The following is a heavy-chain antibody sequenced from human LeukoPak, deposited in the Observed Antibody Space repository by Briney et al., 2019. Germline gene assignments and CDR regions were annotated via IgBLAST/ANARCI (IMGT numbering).Heavy chain of an antibody. Sequence: PSETLSLTCTVSGGSISSGNYYWGWIRQPPGKGLEWIVSIYYRGTTYHNPSLESRVTISVDTSKNQFSLKLSSVTAADTAVYYCGRLYYYGPGTSPTLEYIQHWGQGTLVTVSS. CDR3: GRLYYYGPGTSPTLEYIQH. CDR1: GGSISSGNYY. D-gene: IGHD3-10*01. J-gene: IGHJ1*01. V-gene: IGHV4-39*01. CDR2: IYYRGTT.